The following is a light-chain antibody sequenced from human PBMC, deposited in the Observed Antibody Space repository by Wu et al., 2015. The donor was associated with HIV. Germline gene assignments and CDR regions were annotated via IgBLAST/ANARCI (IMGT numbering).Light chain of an antibody. J-gene: IGKJ1*01. V-gene: IGKV3-15*01. Sequence: EIVMTQSPATLSVSPGERATLSCRASQSVSSKLVWYQQKLGQAPRLLIYDASTRATGVPARFSGSGSGTEFTLSISSLQSEDFAVYYCQQYNEWPPWTFGQGTKVEIK. CDR2: DAS. CDR3: QQYNEWPPWT. CDR1: QSVSSK.